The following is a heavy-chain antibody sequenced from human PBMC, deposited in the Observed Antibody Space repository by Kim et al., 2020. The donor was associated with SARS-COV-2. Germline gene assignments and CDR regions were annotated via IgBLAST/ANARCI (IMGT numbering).Heavy chain of an antibody. J-gene: IGHJ6*02. Sequence: GSVKGRFTISRDNDKNSLYVQMNSLRDEDTAVYCGARDRWNYYYYYGMDVWGQGTTVTVSS. V-gene: IGHV3-48*02. CDR3: ARDRWNYYYYYGMDV.